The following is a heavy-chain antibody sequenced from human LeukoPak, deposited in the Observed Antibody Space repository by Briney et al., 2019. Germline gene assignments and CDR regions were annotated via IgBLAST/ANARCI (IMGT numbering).Heavy chain of an antibody. CDR1: GYTFTSYY. CDR2: INPSDGSS. Sequence: ASVKVSCKASGYTFTSYYMHWVRQAPGQGLEWMGIINPSDGSSTYAQNFRGRVTMTSDMSTSTVYMELSSLRSEDTAVYYCARGCSGDTCYNWAGHYMDVWGKGTTVTVPS. J-gene: IGHJ6*03. D-gene: IGHD2-15*01. CDR3: ARGCSGDTCYNWAGHYMDV. V-gene: IGHV1-46*01.